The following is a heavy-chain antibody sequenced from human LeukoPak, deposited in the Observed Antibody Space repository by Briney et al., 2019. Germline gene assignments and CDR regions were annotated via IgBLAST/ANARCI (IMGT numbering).Heavy chain of an antibody. J-gene: IGHJ5*02. CDR3: ARTAPYYSGSYHGWFDP. CDR2: IIPIFGTA. Sequence: GASVKVSCKASGGTFSSYAISWVRQAPGQGLEWMGGIIPIFGTANYAQKFQGRVTITTDESTSTAYMELSSLRSEDTAVYYCARTAPYYSGSYHGWFDPWGLGTLVTVSS. V-gene: IGHV1-69*05. D-gene: IGHD1-26*01. CDR1: GGTFSSYA.